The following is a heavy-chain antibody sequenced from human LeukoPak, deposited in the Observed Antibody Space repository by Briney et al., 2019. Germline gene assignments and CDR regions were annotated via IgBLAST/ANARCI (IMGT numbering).Heavy chain of an antibody. Sequence: SETLSLTCTVSGGSISSSSYYWGWIRQPPGKGLEWIGSIYYSGSTYYNPSLKSRVTISVDTSKNQFSLKLSSVTAADTAVYYCATHNPYYYDSSGSIDYWGQGTLVTVSS. V-gene: IGHV4-39*01. CDR2: IYYSGST. CDR1: GGSISSSSYY. D-gene: IGHD3-22*01. CDR3: ATHNPYYYDSSGSIDY. J-gene: IGHJ4*02.